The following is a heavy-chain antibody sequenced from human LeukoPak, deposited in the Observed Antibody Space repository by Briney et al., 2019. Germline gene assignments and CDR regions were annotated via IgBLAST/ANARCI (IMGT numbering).Heavy chain of an antibody. CDR1: GFTFNNAW. V-gene: IGHV3-72*01. CDR3: AKVYDSSGYYYFDY. J-gene: IGHJ4*02. D-gene: IGHD3-22*01. CDR2: TRNKANSYTT. Sequence: GGSLRLSCAASGFTFNNAWVNWVRQAPGKGLEWVGRTRNKANSYTTEYAASVKGRFTISRDDSKNSLYLQMNSLKTEDTAVYYCAKVYDSSGYYYFDYWGQGTLVTVSS.